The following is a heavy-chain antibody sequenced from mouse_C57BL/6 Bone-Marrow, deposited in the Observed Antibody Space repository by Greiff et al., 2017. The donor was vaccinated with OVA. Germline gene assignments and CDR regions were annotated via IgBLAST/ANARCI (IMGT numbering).Heavy chain of an antibody. CDR3: ARKGYFDV. CDR1: GYTFTSYW. V-gene: IGHV1-69*01. J-gene: IGHJ1*03. CDR2: IDPSDSYT. Sequence: VQLQQSGAELVMPGASVKLSCKASGYTFTSYWMHWVKQRPGQGLEWIGEIDPSDSYTNYNQQFKGKSTLTVDKSSSTAYMQLSSLTSEDSAVYYCARKGYFDVWGTGTTVTVSS.